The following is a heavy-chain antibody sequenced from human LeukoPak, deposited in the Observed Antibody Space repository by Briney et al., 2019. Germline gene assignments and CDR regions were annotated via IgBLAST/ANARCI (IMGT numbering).Heavy chain of an antibody. J-gene: IGHJ4*02. V-gene: IGHV3-15*01. CDR1: GFTFKNAW. CDR2: IKSTRDGGAT. Sequence: GGSLRLSCEASGFTFKNAWMIWVRQAPGKGPEWVGRIKSTRDGGATEYAAPVKGRFTISRDDLKNTLYLQMNSLKIEDTAVYYCSTTLHWGQGTLVTVSS. D-gene: IGHD2-15*01. CDR3: STTLH.